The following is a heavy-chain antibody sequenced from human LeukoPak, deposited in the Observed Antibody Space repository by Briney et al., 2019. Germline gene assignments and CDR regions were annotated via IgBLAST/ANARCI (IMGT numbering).Heavy chain of an antibody. CDR3: AREGCSSTSCYRVPYYYYYYGMDV. V-gene: IGHV3-7*01. D-gene: IGHD2-2*01. J-gene: IGHJ6*02. Sequence: TGGSLRLSCAASGFTFSSYWMSWVRQAPGKGLEWVASIRQDGSEKYYVDSVKGRFTISRDNAKNSLYLQMNSLRAEDTAVYYCAREGCSSTSCYRVPYYYYYYGMDVWGQGTTVTVSS. CDR1: GFTFSSYW. CDR2: IRQDGSEK.